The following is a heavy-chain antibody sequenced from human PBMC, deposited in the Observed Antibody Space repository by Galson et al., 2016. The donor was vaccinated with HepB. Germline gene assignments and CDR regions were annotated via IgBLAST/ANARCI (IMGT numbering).Heavy chain of an antibody. CDR3: ARDKEGRGGPPIFNF. CDR1: GYTFNGFY. D-gene: IGHD3-3*01. J-gene: IGHJ4*02. CDR2: ISAYNGKT. Sequence: SVKVSCKASGYTFNGFYIAWVRQAPGQGLGWVGWISAYNGKTNYAENLQGRVTLTTDTSTSTAYMELRSLRSDDTAIYYCARDKEGRGGPPIFNFWGQGTLVTVAS. V-gene: IGHV1-18*04.